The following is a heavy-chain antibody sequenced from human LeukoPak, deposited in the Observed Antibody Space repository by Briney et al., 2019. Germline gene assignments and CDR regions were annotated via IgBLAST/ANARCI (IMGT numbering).Heavy chain of an antibody. CDR1: GDSISSGDYY. CDR2: IYTSGST. D-gene: IGHD3-10*01. CDR3: ARGGYYGSGNDFRFDP. J-gene: IGHJ5*02. V-gene: IGHV4-61*02. Sequence: SQTLSLTCTVSGDSISSGDYYWSWIRQPAGKGLEWIGRIYTSGSTNYNPSLKSRVTISVDTSKNQFSLKLSSVTAADTAVYYCARGGYYGSGNDFRFDPWGQGTLVTVSS.